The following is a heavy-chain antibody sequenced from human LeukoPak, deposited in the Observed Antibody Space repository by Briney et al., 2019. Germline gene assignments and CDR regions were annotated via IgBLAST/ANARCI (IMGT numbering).Heavy chain of an antibody. Sequence: SETLSLTCTVSGGSTSSYYWSWIRQPPGKGLEWIGYTYYSGSTNYNPSLKSRVTISVDTSKNQFSLKLSSVTAADTAVYYCARSGVRYSSSWYLVYWGQGTLVTVSS. V-gene: IGHV4-59*01. CDR3: ARSGVRYSSSWYLVY. J-gene: IGHJ4*02. D-gene: IGHD6-13*01. CDR1: GGSTSSYY. CDR2: TYYSGST.